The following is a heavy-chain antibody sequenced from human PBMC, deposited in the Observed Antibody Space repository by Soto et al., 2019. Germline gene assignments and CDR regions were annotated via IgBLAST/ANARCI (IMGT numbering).Heavy chain of an antibody. J-gene: IGHJ4*02. Sequence: GGSLRLSCAASGFTFSSYAMSWVRQAPGKGLEWVSAISGSGGSTYYADSVKGRFTISRDNSKNTLYLQMNSLRAEDTAVYYCAKDFDNWNDYTLYSYFDYWGQGTLVTVSS. CDR1: GFTFSSYA. D-gene: IGHD1-1*01. V-gene: IGHV3-23*01. CDR2: ISGSGGST. CDR3: AKDFDNWNDYTLYSYFDY.